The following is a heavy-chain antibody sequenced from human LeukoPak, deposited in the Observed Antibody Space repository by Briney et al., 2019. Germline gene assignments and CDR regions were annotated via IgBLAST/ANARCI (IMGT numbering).Heavy chain of an antibody. CDR1: GFTFSSYW. V-gene: IGHV3-74*01. Sequence: GGSLRLSCAASGFTFSSYWMHWVRQAPGKGLVWVSRINADGSTTRFADSVKGRFTISRDNAKNTLYLQMNSLRAEDTAVYYCASRYSSSDHWGQGTLVTVSS. D-gene: IGHD6-6*01. CDR3: ASRYSSSDH. J-gene: IGHJ4*02. CDR2: INADGSTT.